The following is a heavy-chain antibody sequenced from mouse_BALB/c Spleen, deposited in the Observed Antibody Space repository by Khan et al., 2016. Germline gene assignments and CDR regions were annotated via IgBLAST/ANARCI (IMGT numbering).Heavy chain of an antibody. CDR3: ATVITTVIATGRHY. CDR2: INTNTGET. D-gene: IGHD1-1*01. V-gene: IGHV9-3-1*01. Sequence: QFQLVQSGPELKKPGETVKISCKASGYTFTNFGINWVRQAPGKGLEWMDWINTNTGETTYADDFKGRFAFSLETSASTAYLQINNLKNEDTATYFCATVITTVIATGRHYWGQGTTLTVSS. J-gene: IGHJ2*01. CDR1: GYTFTNFG.